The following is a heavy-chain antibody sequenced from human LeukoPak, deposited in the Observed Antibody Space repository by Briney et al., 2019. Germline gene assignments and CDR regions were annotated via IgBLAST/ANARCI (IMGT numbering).Heavy chain of an antibody. D-gene: IGHD6-6*01. CDR3: AREYSSSSWNWFDP. CDR2: INHSGST. V-gene: IGHV4-34*01. Sequence: SETLSLTCAVYGGSFIDYYWTWIRQPPGKGPEWIGEINHSGSTIYNPSLKSRVTISVDTSKKQFSLKLSSVTAADTAVYYCAREYSSSSWNWFDPWGQGTLVTVSS. CDR1: GGSFIDYY. J-gene: IGHJ5*02.